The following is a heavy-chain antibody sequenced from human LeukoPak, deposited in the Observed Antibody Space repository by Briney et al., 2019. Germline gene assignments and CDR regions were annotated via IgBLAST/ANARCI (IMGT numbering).Heavy chain of an antibody. D-gene: IGHD3-10*01. Sequence: ASVTVSCTASGYTFTGYYMHWVRQAPGQGLEWMGRINPNSGGTNYAQKLQGRVTMTTDTSTSTAYMELRSLRSDDTAVYYCARLVTTMVRGGWNDYWGQGTLVTVSS. CDR3: ARLVTTMVRGGWNDY. V-gene: IGHV1-2*06. J-gene: IGHJ4*02. CDR2: INPNSGGT. CDR1: GYTFTGYY.